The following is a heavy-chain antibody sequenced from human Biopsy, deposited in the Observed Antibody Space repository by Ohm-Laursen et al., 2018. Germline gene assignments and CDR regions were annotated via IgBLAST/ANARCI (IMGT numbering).Heavy chain of an antibody. CDR2: IYYTGCT. D-gene: IGHD3-22*01. CDR1: GGSIYNFF. Sequence: SETLSLTCTVSGGSIYNFFWSWIRQPPGKGLEWIGYIYYTGCTDYNPSLQSRVTISVDTSKNHFSLRLRSVTPADTAIYYCARDRGYYSDRTVPGYFDLWGRGTLVTVSS. J-gene: IGHJ2*01. CDR3: ARDRGYYSDRTVPGYFDL. V-gene: IGHV4-59*01.